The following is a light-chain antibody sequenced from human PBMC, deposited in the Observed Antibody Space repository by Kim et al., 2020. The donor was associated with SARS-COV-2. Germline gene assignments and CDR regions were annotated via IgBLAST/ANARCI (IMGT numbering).Light chain of an antibody. CDR3: AAWDDSLNVV. CDR2: SNN. Sequence: QSVLTQPPSASGTPGQRVTISCSGSSSNIGSNTVNWYQQLPGTAPKLIIYSNNQRSSGLPDRFSGSKSGTSASLAISGLQSEDEADYYCAAWDDSLNVVFGGGTQLTVL. CDR1: SSNIGSNT. V-gene: IGLV1-44*01. J-gene: IGLJ2*01.